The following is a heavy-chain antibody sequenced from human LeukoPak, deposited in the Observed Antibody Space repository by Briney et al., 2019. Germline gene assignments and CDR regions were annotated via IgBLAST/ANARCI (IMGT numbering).Heavy chain of an antibody. J-gene: IGHJ4*02. V-gene: IGHV3-23*01. D-gene: IGHD6-19*01. Sequence: PGASLRLSCAASGFPFSRYAMIWVRQAPGKGLEWVSAISGRGGSTYYADSVKGRYTISRDNSKNTLYLQMNSLRAEDTAVYYCAKDPHGYSRGGMRYWGQGTLVTVSS. CDR3: AKDPHGYSRGGMRY. CDR2: ISGRGGST. CDR1: GFPFSRYA.